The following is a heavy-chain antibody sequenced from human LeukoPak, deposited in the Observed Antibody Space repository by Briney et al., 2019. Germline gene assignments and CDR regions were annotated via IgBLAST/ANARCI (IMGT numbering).Heavy chain of an antibody. D-gene: IGHD2-15*01. CDR2: IYPGDSDT. CDR1: GYSFTSYW. CDR3: ARRTYCSGGSCYTNYGMDV. Sequence: GESLKISCKGSGYSFTSYWIGWVRQMPGKGLEWMGIIYPGDSDTRYSPSFRGQVTISADKSISTAYLQWSSLKASDTAIYYCARRTYCSGGSCYTNYGMDVWGQGTTVTVSS. J-gene: IGHJ6*02. V-gene: IGHV5-51*01.